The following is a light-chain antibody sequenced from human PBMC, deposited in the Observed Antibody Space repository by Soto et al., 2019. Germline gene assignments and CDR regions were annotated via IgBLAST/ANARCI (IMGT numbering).Light chain of an antibody. V-gene: IGLV2-8*01. CDR1: SSDVGGYNF. Sequence: ALNQPPSAYGSTGQSVTISCTGTSSDVGGYNFVSWYQQYPGKAPKLMIYEVSKRPSGVPDRFSGSKSGNTASLTVSGLQAEDEADYYCSSYAGSDNYVFGTGTKVTVL. J-gene: IGLJ1*01. CDR3: SSYAGSDNYV. CDR2: EVS.